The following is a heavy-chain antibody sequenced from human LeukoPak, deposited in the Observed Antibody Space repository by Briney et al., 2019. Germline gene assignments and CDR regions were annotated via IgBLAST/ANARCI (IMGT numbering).Heavy chain of an antibody. Sequence: PSETLSLTCTVYGGSFRGYYWSWIRQPPGKGLEWIGEINHSGSTNYNPSLKSRVTISVDTSKNHFSLKLSSVTAADTAVYYCARAPGGNAGNFQHWGQGTLVTVSS. CDR2: INHSGST. CDR3: ARAPGGNAGNFQH. D-gene: IGHD4-23*01. CDR1: GGSFRGYY. V-gene: IGHV4-34*01. J-gene: IGHJ1*01.